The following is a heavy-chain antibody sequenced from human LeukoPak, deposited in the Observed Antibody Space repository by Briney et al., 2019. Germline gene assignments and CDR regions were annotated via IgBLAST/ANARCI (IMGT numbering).Heavy chain of an antibody. CDR2: ISSSSSYI. CDR3: ARDGGVTSNFDY. D-gene: IGHD3-3*01. CDR1: GFTLSSYA. V-gene: IGHV3-21*01. J-gene: IGHJ4*02. Sequence: GGSLRLSCAASGFTLSSYAMSWVRQAPGKGLEWVSSISSSSSYIYYADSVKGRFTISRDNAKNSLYLQMNSLRAEDTAVYYCARDGGVTSNFDYWGQGTLVTVSS.